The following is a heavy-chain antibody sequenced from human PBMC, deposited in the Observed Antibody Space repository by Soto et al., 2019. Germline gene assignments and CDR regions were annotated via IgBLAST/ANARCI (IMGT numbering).Heavy chain of an antibody. Sequence: GSLRLSCAASGFTFSIYAMSWVRQAPGKGLEWVSAISGSGGSTYYADSVKGRFTISRDNSKNTLYLQMNSLRAEDTAVYYCAKVGAAVAGYYYYYGMDVWGQGTTVTVSS. V-gene: IGHV3-23*01. J-gene: IGHJ6*02. CDR1: GFTFSIYA. CDR3: AKVGAAVAGYYYYYGMDV. D-gene: IGHD6-19*01. CDR2: ISGSGGST.